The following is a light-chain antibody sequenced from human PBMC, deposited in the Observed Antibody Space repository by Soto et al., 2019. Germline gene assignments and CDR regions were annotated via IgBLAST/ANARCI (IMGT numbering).Light chain of an antibody. Sequence: DIQMTQSPSSLSASVGDRVTITCRSSQGISNYLAWYQQKPGKVPKLLIYAASTLQSGVPSRFSGSGSGTEFTLTINSLQPDDFATYYCQQDYNYPPTFGQGTKVDIK. V-gene: IGKV1-27*01. CDR2: AAS. CDR1: QGISNY. CDR3: QQDYNYPPT. J-gene: IGKJ1*01.